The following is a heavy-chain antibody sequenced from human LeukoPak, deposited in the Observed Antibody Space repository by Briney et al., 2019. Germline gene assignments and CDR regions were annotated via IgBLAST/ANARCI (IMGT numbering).Heavy chain of an antibody. CDR1: GFTFTTYW. D-gene: IGHD1-26*01. V-gene: IGHV3-30*03. CDR2: ISYDGSNK. CDR3: ARAQVGATTVVDY. Sequence: GGSLRLSCAASGFTFTTYWMNWVRQAPGKGLEWGAVISYDGSNKYYADSVKGRFTISRDNSKNTLYLQMNSLRAEDTAVYYCARAQVGATTVVDYWGQGTLVTVSS. J-gene: IGHJ4*02.